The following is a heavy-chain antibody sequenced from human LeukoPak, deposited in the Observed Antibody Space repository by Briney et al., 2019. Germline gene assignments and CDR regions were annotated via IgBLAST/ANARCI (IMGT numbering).Heavy chain of an antibody. D-gene: IGHD4-17*01. J-gene: IGHJ3*02. CDR2: ITSSSSYI. CDR1: GFTFTYYS. V-gene: IGHV3-21*01. CDR3: ARVRYGDYDDAFDI. Sequence: PGGSLRLSCAASGFTFTYYSMNWVRQAPGKGLEWVSSITSSSSYIYYADSVKGRFTISRDNAKNSLYLQMNSLRAEDTAMYYCARVRYGDYDDAFDIWGQGTMVSVSS.